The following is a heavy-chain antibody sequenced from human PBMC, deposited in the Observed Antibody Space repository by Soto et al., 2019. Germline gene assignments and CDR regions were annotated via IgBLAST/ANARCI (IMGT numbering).Heavy chain of an antibody. CDR2: ISYDGSNK. CDR3: ARDQYDILTGPNY. V-gene: IGHV3-30-3*01. D-gene: IGHD3-9*01. Sequence: QVQLVESGGGVVQPGRSLRLSCAASGFTFSGYAMHWVRQAPGKGLEWVAVISYDGSNKYYADSVKGRFTISRDNSKNALYLQMNGLSPEDAAVYYCARDQYDILTGPNYWGKGTLVTVSS. J-gene: IGHJ4*02. CDR1: GFTFSGYA.